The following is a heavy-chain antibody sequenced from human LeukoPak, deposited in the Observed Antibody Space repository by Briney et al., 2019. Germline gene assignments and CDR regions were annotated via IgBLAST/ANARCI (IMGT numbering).Heavy chain of an antibody. D-gene: IGHD5-18*01. CDR1: GYSFRGYY. CDR2: INPNSGGT. CDR3: ARDAGTAMFSPLSYGFNI. Sequence: ASVKVSCKASGYSFRGYYMHWVRQAPGQGLEWMGWINPNSGGTNYAQKFQGRVTMTRDTSISTAHMELSRLRSDHTAVYYCARDAGTAMFSPLSYGFNIWAKGKMATVSS. J-gene: IGHJ3*02. V-gene: IGHV1-2*02.